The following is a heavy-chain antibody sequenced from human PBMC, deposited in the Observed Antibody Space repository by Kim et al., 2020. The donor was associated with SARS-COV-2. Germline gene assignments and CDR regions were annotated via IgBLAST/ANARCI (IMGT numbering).Heavy chain of an antibody. V-gene: IGHV3-74*01. Sequence: GGSLRLSCAASGFTFSSYLMHWVRQAPGKGLVWVSRIHSDGSNTTYADSVKGRFTISRDNAKNTLYLQMNSLRAEDTAVYYCARDSPIWGRPFDYWGQGTLVTVSS. CDR1: GFTFSSYL. J-gene: IGHJ4*02. D-gene: IGHD3-16*01. CDR3: ARDSPIWGRPFDY. CDR2: IHSDGSNT.